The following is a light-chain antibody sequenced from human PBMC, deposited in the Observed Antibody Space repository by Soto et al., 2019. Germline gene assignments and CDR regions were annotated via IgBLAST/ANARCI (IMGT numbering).Light chain of an antibody. CDR3: QQRSNWPT. J-gene: IGKJ5*01. V-gene: IGKV3-11*01. CDR1: QSVGTY. CDR2: DAS. Sequence: EIVLTQSPATLSLSPGERATRSCRASQSVGTYLAWYQQKPGQAPRLLIYDASNRATGIPARFSGSGSGTDFTLTISSLEPEDFAVYYCQQRSNWPTFGQGTRLEIK.